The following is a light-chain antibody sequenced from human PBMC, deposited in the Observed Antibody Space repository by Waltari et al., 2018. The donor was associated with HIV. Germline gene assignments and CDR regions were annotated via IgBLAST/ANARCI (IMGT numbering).Light chain of an antibody. J-gene: IGLJ2*01. CDR1: SSNIGSNY. CDR2: RNK. V-gene: IGLV1-47*01. Sequence: QSVLPQPPSASGTPGQRVTISCSGSSSNIGSNYVYWYQRLPGTSPKLLIYRNKQRPSGVPDRFSGSKSGTSASLAISGLRSEDEADYYCATWDDSLSVVVFGGGTKLTVL. CDR3: ATWDDSLSVVV.